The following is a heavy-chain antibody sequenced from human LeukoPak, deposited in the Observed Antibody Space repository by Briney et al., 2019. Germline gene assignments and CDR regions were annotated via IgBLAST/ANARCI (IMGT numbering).Heavy chain of an antibody. CDR2: INTNSGYT. CDR1: GYTFTTLD. CDR3: ARDRGSSWHSRAFDI. V-gene: IGHV1-8*03. D-gene: IGHD6-13*01. J-gene: IGHJ3*02. Sequence: GASVKVSCKASGYTFTTLDINWVRQATGQGLEWMGWINTNSGYTGNAQKFQGRVTITRDTSISTAYMELSGLTSEDTAVYYCARDRGSSWHSRAFDIWGQGTMVTVSS.